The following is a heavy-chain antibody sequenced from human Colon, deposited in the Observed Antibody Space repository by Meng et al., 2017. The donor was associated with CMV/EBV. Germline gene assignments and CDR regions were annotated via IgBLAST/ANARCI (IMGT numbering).Heavy chain of an antibody. CDR1: GFTVSSNY. Sequence: GGFLRPSRAASGFTVSSNYTSWVRQAPGKGLEWVSVIYSGGSTYYADPVKGRFTISRNNSKHTLSLQMNSLRAEDEAVYYCAGVNNNWNLSFSLDCWGQGTLVTVSS. V-gene: IGHV3-53*01. J-gene: IGHJ4*02. CDR3: AGVNNNWNLSFSLDC. D-gene: IGHD1-20*01. CDR2: IYSGGST.